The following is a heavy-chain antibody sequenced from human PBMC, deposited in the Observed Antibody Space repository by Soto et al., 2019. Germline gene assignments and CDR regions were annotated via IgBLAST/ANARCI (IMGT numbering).Heavy chain of an antibody. J-gene: IGHJ4*02. V-gene: IGHV3-15*07. CDR1: GFSFKDAW. D-gene: IGHD2-21*01. CDR2: IKSSTAGGTA. Sequence: EVQPVESGGGFVESGVSLRLSCAASGFSFKDAWMTWVRQAAGKGLEWVGRIKSSTAGGTADYGAAVKGRVTMSRDDAKDLLDRHMDDLKREDTGVYYCSTLFHLRARQFDSWGPGAPVNVSS. CDR3: STLFHLRARQFDS.